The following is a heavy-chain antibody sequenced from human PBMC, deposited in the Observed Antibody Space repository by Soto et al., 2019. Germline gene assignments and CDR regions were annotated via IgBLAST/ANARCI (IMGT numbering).Heavy chain of an antibody. CDR1: GGSISSGGYY. Sequence: LSLTCTVSGGSISSGGYYWSWIRQHPGKGLEWIGYIYYSGSTYYNPSLKSRVNISVDTSKNQISLKLSSVTAADTAVYYCAREVYYYYYGMDVWGQGTTVTVSS. V-gene: IGHV4-31*03. CDR3: AREVYYYYYGMDV. J-gene: IGHJ6*02. CDR2: IYYSGST.